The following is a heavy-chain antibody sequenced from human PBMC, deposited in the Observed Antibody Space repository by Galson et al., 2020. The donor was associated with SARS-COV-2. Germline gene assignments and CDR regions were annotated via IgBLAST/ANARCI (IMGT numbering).Heavy chain of an antibody. Sequence: SETLSLTCTVSGGSIRSGTYYWGWVRQPPGKGLEWIGNIYYSGTTYYNPSLKSRVTIAVDTSNNQFSLKVNSVIAADTAVYYCARTSSGFGMNYLDYWGQGKLVTVSS. J-gene: IGHJ4*02. V-gene: IGHV4-39*01. D-gene: IGHD3-16*01. CDR3: ARTSSGFGMNYLDY. CDR2: IYYSGTT. CDR1: GGSIRSGTYY.